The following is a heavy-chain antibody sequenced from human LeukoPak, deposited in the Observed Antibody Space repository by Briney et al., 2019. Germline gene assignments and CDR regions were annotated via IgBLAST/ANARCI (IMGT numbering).Heavy chain of an antibody. D-gene: IGHD3-9*01. Sequence: GGSLRLSCAASGFTFSSYAMSWVRQAPGKGLEWVSAISGSGGSTYYADSVKGRFTISRDNSKNTLYLQMNSLRAEDTAVYYCAKDLPSTYYDILTGPEDPDYWGQGTPVTVSS. V-gene: IGHV3-23*01. J-gene: IGHJ4*02. CDR2: ISGSGGST. CDR3: AKDLPSTYYDILTGPEDPDY. CDR1: GFTFSSYA.